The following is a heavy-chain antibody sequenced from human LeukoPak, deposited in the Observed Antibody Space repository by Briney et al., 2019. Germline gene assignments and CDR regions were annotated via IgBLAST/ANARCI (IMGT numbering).Heavy chain of an antibody. V-gene: IGHV4-30-2*01. CDR2: IYHSGST. J-gene: IGHJ3*02. CDR1: GGSISSGGYY. Sequence: PSETLSLTCTVSGGSISSGGYYWSWIRQPPGKGLEWIGYIYHSGSTYYNPSLKSRVTISVDRTKNQFSLKLSSVTAADTAVYYCARDRGSGSFNDAFDIWGQGTMVTVSS. CDR3: ARDRGSGSFNDAFDI. D-gene: IGHD1-26*01.